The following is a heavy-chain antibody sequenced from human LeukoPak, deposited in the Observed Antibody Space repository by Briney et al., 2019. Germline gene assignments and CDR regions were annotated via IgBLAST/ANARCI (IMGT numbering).Heavy chain of an antibody. CDR1: GYTFTSYG. J-gene: IGHJ4*02. CDR3: ARDREYIGIFDY. V-gene: IGHV1-69*04. Sequence: SVKVSCKASGYTFTSYGISRVRQAPGQGLEWMGRIIPVLGVSNFAQKFQGRVTITAEKSTNTAHMELSRLESGDTAVYYCARDREYIGIFDYWGQGTLVTVSS. CDR2: IIPVLGVS. D-gene: IGHD2/OR15-2a*01.